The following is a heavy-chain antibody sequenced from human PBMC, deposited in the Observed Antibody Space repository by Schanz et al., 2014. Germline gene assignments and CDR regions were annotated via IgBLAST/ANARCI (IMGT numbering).Heavy chain of an antibody. Sequence: QVQLQESGPGLVKPSQTLSLTCTVSGGSISSATYYWSWVRQPAGKGLEWIGRIYSRGSSTYNPSLKRRVPIPIAPSNNQSSLKLNSVTAADTAVYYCARGGSVATIAPYTWFDPWGQGTLVTVSS. CDR3: ARGGSVATIAPYTWFDP. D-gene: IGHD5-12*01. V-gene: IGHV4-61*02. CDR1: GGSISSATYY. CDR2: IYSRGSS. J-gene: IGHJ5*02.